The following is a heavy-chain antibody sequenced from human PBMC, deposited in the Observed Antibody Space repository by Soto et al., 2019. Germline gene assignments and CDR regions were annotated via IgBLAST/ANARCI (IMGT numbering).Heavy chain of an antibody. J-gene: IGHJ6*03. CDR3: AKRGTTSYYMDV. D-gene: IGHD3-16*01. V-gene: IGHV3-30*18. CDR1: GFTFSSYG. CDR2: ISYDGSNK. Sequence: QVQLVASGGGLVQPGRSLRLSCAASGFTFSSYGMHWVRQAPGKGLEWVEVISYDGSNKYYADSVKGRFTISRDNSKNTLCLQMNSLRAEDTAVYYFAKRGTTSYYMDVWGKGTTVTVSS.